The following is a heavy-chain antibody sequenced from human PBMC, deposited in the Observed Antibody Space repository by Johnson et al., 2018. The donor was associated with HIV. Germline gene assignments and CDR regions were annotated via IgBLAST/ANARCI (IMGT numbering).Heavy chain of an antibody. Sequence: QVHLVESGGGVVQPGRSLRLSCAASGFTFSNYPMHWVRQAPGKGLEWVAVISFDGTNKYYADSVKGRVTISRDDSKNTLYLRLNSLRPEDSAVYYCAKDVSVVTPSGSFDIWGQGTRVTVSS. V-gene: IGHV3-30*04. CDR2: ISFDGTNK. CDR1: GFTFSNYP. D-gene: IGHD4-23*01. CDR3: AKDVSVVTPSGSFDI. J-gene: IGHJ3*02.